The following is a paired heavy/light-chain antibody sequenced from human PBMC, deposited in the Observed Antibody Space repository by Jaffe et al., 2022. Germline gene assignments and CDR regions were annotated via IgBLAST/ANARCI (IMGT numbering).Heavy chain of an antibody. Sequence: EVQLVESGGGLVEPGGSLRLSCAASGFTFSNAWMSWVRQAPGKGLECVGRIKSEADGGTTDYAAPVKGRFFISRDDSKNTLYLQMNSLETEDTAVYYCTTDRREVRYYYYYMDVWGRGTTVTVSS. CDR1: GFTFSNAW. D-gene: IGHD2-15*01. CDR3: TTDRREVRYYYYYMDV. CDR2: IKSEADGGTT. V-gene: IGHV3-15*01. J-gene: IGHJ6*03.
Light chain of an antibody. Sequence: EIVLTQSPATLSLSPGARATLSCRASQSVSSSLAWYQHKPGQAPRLLIYDASTRAAGIPARFSGSGSGTDFTLTISSLEPEDFAVYYCHQRANWLSFGGGTKVEIK. CDR3: HQRANWLS. V-gene: IGKV3-11*01. CDR1: QSVSSS. J-gene: IGKJ4*01. CDR2: DAS.